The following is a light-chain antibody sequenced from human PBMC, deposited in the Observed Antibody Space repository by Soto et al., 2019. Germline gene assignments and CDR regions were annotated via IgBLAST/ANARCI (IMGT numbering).Light chain of an antibody. V-gene: IGLV2-14*03. Sequence: QLVLTQPASVSGSPGQSITISCTGSSSDIGRYDDVSWYQQLPGKAPKLIIYRVINRPSGISDRFSGSKSGNSASLSISGLQPEDEASYFCGSYTSATTWVFGGGTKVTVL. J-gene: IGLJ3*02. CDR3: GSYTSATTWV. CDR2: RVI. CDR1: SSDIGRYDD.